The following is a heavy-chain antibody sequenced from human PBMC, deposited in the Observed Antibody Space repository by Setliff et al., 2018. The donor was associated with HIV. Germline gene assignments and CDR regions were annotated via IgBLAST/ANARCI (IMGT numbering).Heavy chain of an antibody. Sequence: PSETLSLTCAVFGESSNNDAWTWIRQPPGKGLEWIGEVSPIGETTYSQSLKDRVTISIDTSKHHFSLKMNSVTVADTAVYYCARQREVYGTVYYYYMDVWGKGTTVTVSS. CDR1: GESSNNDA. CDR3: ARQREVYGTVYYYYMDV. D-gene: IGHD4-17*01. J-gene: IGHJ6*03. V-gene: IGHV4-34*01. CDR2: VSPIGET.